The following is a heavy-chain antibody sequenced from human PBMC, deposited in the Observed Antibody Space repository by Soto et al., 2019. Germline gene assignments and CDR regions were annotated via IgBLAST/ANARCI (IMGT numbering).Heavy chain of an antibody. D-gene: IGHD3-22*01. V-gene: IGHV3-30*18. CDR3: AKTVTGSSGYHFEY. Sequence: PGGSLRLSCAASGFTFSSYGMHWVRQAPGKGLEWVAVISYDGSNKYYADSVKGRFTISRDNSKNTLYLQMNSLRAEDTAVYYCAKTVTGSSGYHFEYWGQGTLVTVSS. CDR2: ISYDGSNK. CDR1: GFTFSSYG. J-gene: IGHJ4*02.